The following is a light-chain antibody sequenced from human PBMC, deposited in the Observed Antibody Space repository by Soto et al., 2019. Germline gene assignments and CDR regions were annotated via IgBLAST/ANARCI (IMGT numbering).Light chain of an antibody. J-gene: IGKJ1*01. CDR3: LNHGSSLWT. CDR1: QSVSSY. CDR2: DAS. Sequence: EIVLTQSPATLSLSPGERATLSCRASQSVSSYLAWYQQKPGQAPRILIYDASNRATGIPDRLSGSGSGTDLNLTISSLEPEDFAMYYCLNHGSSLWTXGQGTKVDIK. V-gene: IGKV3-11*01.